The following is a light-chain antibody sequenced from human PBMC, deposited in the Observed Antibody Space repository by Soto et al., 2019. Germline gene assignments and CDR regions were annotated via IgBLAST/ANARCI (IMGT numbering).Light chain of an antibody. CDR3: QQRSNWPWA. Sequence: EIVLTQSPATLSLSPGERATLSCRASQSVSSYLAWYQQKPGQAPRLLIYDASNRATGIPARFSGSGSGTDCSLAISSLEPEDYAVYYCQQRSNWPWAFGQGTTVQIK. V-gene: IGKV3-11*01. J-gene: IGKJ1*01. CDR2: DAS. CDR1: QSVSSY.